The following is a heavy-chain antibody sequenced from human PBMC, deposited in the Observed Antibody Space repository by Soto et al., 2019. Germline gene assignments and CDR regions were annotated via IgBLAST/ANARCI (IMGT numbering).Heavy chain of an antibody. V-gene: IGHV1-46*01. D-gene: IGHD6-13*01. CDR1: GYTFTSYY. CDR2: INPSGGST. J-gene: IGHJ6*02. CDR3: ARVLAAAGTQYYYYGMDV. Sequence: GASVKVSCKASGYTFTSYYVHWVRQAPGQGLEWMGIINPSGGSTSYAQKFQGRVTMTRDTSTSTVYMELSSLRSEDTAVYYCARVLAAAGTQYYYYGMDVWGQGTTVTVSS.